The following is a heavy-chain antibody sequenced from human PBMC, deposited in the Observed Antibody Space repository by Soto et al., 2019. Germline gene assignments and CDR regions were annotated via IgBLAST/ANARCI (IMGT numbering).Heavy chain of an antibody. D-gene: IGHD6-19*01. CDR1: WLTCSSDA. V-gene: IGHV3-7*05. Sequence: PGGSLILSCAASWLTCSSDAINWVRQAPGKGLEWVANIKQDGSEKYYVDYVKGRFTISRDNAKNSLDLQMNSLRAEDTAVYYCARDKIAVAGAYYYYDMDVWGQGST. CDR2: IKQDGSEK. CDR3: ARDKIAVAGAYYYYDMDV. J-gene: IGHJ6*02.